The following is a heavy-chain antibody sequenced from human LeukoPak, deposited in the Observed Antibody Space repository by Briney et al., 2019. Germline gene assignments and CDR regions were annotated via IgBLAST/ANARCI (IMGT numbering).Heavy chain of an antibody. D-gene: IGHD6-13*01. CDR1: GGSLSSSSYY. Sequence: SETLSLTCTVSGGSLSSSSYYWGWIRQPPGKGLEWIGSIYYSGSTYYNPSLKSRVTISVDTSKNQFSLKLSSVTAADTAVYYCARQDSSSWYSDYWGQGTLVTVSS. V-gene: IGHV4-39*01. CDR3: ARQDSSSWYSDY. CDR2: IYYSGST. J-gene: IGHJ4*02.